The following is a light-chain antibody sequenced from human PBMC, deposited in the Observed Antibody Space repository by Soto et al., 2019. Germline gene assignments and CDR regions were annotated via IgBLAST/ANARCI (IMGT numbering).Light chain of an antibody. CDR1: QTISSFY. CDR2: GAS. CDR3: QQYGDSLYT. V-gene: IGKV3-20*01. J-gene: IGKJ2*01. Sequence: ENVLTQSPGTLSLSPGERATLSCRTSQTISSFYLAWYQQKPGQAPRLLIYGASKRATGIPDRFSGSGSGTDLILTITRLEPEDSAVYYCQQYGDSLYTFGQGTKLEI.